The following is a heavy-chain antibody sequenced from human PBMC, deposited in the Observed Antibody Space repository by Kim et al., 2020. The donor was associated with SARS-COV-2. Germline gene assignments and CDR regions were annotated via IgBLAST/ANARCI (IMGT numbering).Heavy chain of an antibody. CDR3: AGQWQGVRS. CDR2: IGPGGNT. CDR1: GGSFNKYY. V-gene: IGHV4-34*01. D-gene: IGHD6-19*01. Sequence: SETLSLTCGVSGGSFNKYYWTWVRQPPGKGLDWIGEIGPGGNTNYNPSLKSRVTISLDTSRSQFSLRLNSVTAADTAMYYCAGQWQGVRSWGQGILVSVSS. J-gene: IGHJ4*02.